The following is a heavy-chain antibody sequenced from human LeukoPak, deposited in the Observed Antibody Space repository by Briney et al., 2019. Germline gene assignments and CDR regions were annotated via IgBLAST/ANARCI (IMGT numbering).Heavy chain of an antibody. V-gene: IGHV1-46*01. CDR2: INPSGGST. Sequence: GASVTVSCKASGYTFTSYYMHWVRQAPGQELEWMGIINPSGGSTSYAQKFQGRVTMARDMSTSTVYMELSSLRSEDTAVYYCARDAIGAFDIWGQGTMVTVSS. CDR1: GYTFTSYY. CDR3: ARDAIGAFDI. D-gene: IGHD2-21*01. J-gene: IGHJ3*02.